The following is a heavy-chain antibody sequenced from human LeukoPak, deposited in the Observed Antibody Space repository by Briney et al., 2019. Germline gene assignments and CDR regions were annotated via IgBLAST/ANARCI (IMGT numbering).Heavy chain of an antibody. CDR2: INPRSGDT. D-gene: IGHD1-14*01. J-gene: IGHJ3*02. CDR1: GFIFTDYH. Sequence: ASMKVSCTSSGFIFTDYHLHWLRQAPGQGLEWMGWINPRSGDTAYAQKFLGRVTMTRDTSTKTAYMELSSLRSDDTAVYYCAGSGHRDDAFDIWGQGTMVTVSS. V-gene: IGHV1-2*02. CDR3: AGSGHRDDAFDI.